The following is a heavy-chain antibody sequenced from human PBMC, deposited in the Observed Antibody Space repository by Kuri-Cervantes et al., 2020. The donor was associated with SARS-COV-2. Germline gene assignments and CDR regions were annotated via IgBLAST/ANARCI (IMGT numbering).Heavy chain of an antibody. CDR3: ARDIFLNGFDY. V-gene: IGHV3-33*01. D-gene: IGHD2-8*01. CDR1: GFTFSSYG. Sequence: GGSLRLSCAASGFTFSSYGMHWVRQAPGKGLEWVAVIWYDGSNKYYADSVKGRFTISRDNSKNTLYLQMNSLRAEDTAVYYCARDIFLNGFDYWGQGTLVTVSS. J-gene: IGHJ4*02. CDR2: IWYDGSNK.